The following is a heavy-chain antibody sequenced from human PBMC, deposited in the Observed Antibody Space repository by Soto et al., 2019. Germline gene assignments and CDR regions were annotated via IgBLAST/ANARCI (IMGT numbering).Heavy chain of an antibody. CDR3: ARTFDYYGMDV. J-gene: IGHJ6*02. CDR1: GYSIGSGYY. V-gene: IGHV4-38-2*01. CDR2: IYHPGSV. Sequence: SETLSLTCAVSGYSIGSGYYWAWIRQSPGKGLEWIGSIYHPGSVYYNPSLNGRVALSMDTSKNHFSLKLTSVTAADTSVYYCARTFDYYGMDVWGQGSTVT.